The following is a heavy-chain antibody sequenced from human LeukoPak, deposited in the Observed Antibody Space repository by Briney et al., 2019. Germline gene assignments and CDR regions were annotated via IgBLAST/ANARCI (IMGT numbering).Heavy chain of an antibody. J-gene: IGHJ4*02. Sequence: GRSLRLSCAASGFTFSSYAMHWVRQAPGKGLEWVAVISYDGSNKYYADSVKGRFTISRDNSKNTLYLQMNSLRAEDTAVYYCAREGDEDYYDSSGFDYWGQGTLVTVSS. CDR2: ISYDGSNK. D-gene: IGHD3-22*01. CDR3: AREGDEDYYDSSGFDY. V-gene: IGHV3-30-3*01. CDR1: GFTFSSYA.